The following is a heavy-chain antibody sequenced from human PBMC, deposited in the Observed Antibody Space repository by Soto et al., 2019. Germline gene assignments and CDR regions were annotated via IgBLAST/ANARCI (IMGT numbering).Heavy chain of an antibody. D-gene: IGHD2-2*01. Sequence: GESLKISCSGSGFTFTSYWIAWVRQMPGKGLEWMGIIYPGDSDTSYSPSFQGQVTISADKSINTAYLQWSSLKASDTAMYYCAKHEGYCSSTTCSNFDYWGQGTLAPVYS. CDR3: AKHEGYCSSTTCSNFDY. CDR1: GFTFTSYW. CDR2: IYPGDSDT. J-gene: IGHJ4*02. V-gene: IGHV5-51*01.